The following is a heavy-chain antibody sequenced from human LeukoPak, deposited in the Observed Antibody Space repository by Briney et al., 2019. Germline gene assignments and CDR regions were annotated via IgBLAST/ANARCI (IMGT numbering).Heavy chain of an antibody. CDR3: ARVLWFGDLYYFDY. Sequence: PSETLSLTCTVSGGSISSGDYYWSWIRQPPGKGLEWIGNIYYSGSTYYNPSLKSRVTISVDTSKNQFSLKLSSVTAADTAVYYCARVLWFGDLYYFDYWGQGTLVTVSS. D-gene: IGHD3-10*01. V-gene: IGHV4-30-4*01. J-gene: IGHJ4*02. CDR1: GGSISSGDYY. CDR2: IYYSGST.